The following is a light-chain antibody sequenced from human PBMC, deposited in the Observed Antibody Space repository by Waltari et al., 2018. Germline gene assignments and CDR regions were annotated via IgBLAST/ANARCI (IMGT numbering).Light chain of an antibody. CDR2: WAS. J-gene: IGKJ1*01. CDR3: QQYYDTPRT. CDR1: QTVLYASDNNNY. Sequence: DIVMTQSPDSLAVFLGERATINCKSSQTVLYASDNNNYLAWYQQKLGQPPKLLIYWASTRASGVPARFSGSGSGTDFTLTISSLQAEDVAVYYCQQYYDTPRTFGQGTRVEIK. V-gene: IGKV4-1*01.